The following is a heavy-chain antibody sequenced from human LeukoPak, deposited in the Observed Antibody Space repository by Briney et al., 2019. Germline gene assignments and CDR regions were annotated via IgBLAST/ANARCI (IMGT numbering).Heavy chain of an antibody. D-gene: IGHD6-19*01. V-gene: IGHV3-21*01. CDR1: GFTFSSYS. CDR3: ASQTTRRLPIAVADYFDY. J-gene: IGHJ4*02. Sequence: PGGSLRLSCAAPGFTFSSYSMNWVRQAPGKGLEWVSFISTSSSYMYYADSVKGRFTISRDNARNSLYLQMNSLRPEDTAVYYCASQTTRRLPIAVADYFDYWGQGTLVTVSS. CDR2: ISTSSSYM.